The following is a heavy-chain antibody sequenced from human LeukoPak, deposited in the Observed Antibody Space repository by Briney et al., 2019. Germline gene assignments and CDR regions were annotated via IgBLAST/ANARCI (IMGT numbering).Heavy chain of an antibody. CDR2: IYYSGST. V-gene: IGHV4-39*01. J-gene: IGHJ5*02. CDR1: GGSISSRSYY. Sequence: SETLSLTCTVSGGSISSRSYYWGWIRQPPGKGLEWIGSIYYSGSTYYNPSLKSRVTISVDTSKNQFSLKLSSVTAADTAVYYCARQPHCSGGSCYIWFDPWGQGTLVTVSS. D-gene: IGHD2-15*01. CDR3: ARQPHCSGGSCYIWFDP.